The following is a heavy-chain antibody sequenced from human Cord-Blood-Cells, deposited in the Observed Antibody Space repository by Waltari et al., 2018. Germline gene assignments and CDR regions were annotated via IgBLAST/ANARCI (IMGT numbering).Heavy chain of an antibody. CDR2: INAGNGNT. Sequence: QVQLVQSGAEVKKPGASVQVSCEASGYTFTSYAMHWVRQAPGQRLGCMGWINAGNGNTKDSQKFQGRVTITRDTSASTAYMELSSLRSEDTAVYYCARDDSSSHFDYWGQGTLVTVSS. CDR1: GYTFTSYA. D-gene: IGHD6-6*01. CDR3: ARDDSSSHFDY. V-gene: IGHV1-3*01. J-gene: IGHJ4*02.